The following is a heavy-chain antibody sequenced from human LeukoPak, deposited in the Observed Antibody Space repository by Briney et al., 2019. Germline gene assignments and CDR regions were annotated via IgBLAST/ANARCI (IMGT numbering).Heavy chain of an antibody. CDR2: ISGSGGST. CDR1: GFTFSSYA. D-gene: IGHD3-22*01. V-gene: IGHV3-23*01. Sequence: GGSLRLSCAASGFTFSSYAMSWVRQAPGKGLEWVSAISGSGGSTYYADSVKGRFTISRDNSKNTLYLQMNSLRAEDTAVYYCAKDPTPYYYDSSGYYYSYWGQGTLVTVSS. J-gene: IGHJ4*02. CDR3: AKDPTPYYYDSSGYYYSY.